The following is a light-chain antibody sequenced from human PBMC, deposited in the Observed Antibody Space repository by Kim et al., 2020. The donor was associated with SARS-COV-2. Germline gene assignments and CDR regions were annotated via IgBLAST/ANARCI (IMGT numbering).Light chain of an antibody. V-gene: IGLV3-21*04. CDR1: NMGSKS. CDR3: QVWDSSSDHWV. Sequence: APGKTARITCGGNNMGSKSVHWYQQKRGQAPVLVIYYDSDRPSGIPERFSGSNSGNTATLTISRVEAGDEADYYCQVWDSSSDHWVFGGGTQLTVL. CDR2: YDS. J-gene: IGLJ3*02.